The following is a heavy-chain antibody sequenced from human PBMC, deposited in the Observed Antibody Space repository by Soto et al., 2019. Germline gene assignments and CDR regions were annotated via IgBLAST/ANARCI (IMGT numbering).Heavy chain of an antibody. CDR1: GFSLTTDWVG. CDR2: IYWDGDK. Sequence: QITLKASGPTLVKPTQTLTLTCTFSGFSLTTDWVGVRWFRQPQGKALDWLALIYWDGDKPYSPALRSRLTITMDTSKNQVVLTVTNVDPVDTATYYCARGYCTYTTCPGMDIWGSGNTVTVSS. V-gene: IGHV2-5*02. D-gene: IGHD2-2*01. J-gene: IGHJ6*04. CDR3: ARGYCTYTTCPGMDI.